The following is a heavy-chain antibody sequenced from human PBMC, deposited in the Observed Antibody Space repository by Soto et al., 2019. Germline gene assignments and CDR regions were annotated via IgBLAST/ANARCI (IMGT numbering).Heavy chain of an antibody. J-gene: IGHJ3*02. CDR2: VSAAVYTT. D-gene: IGHD6-13*01. V-gene: IGHV3-30*18. Sequence: QGELLESGGGVVQPGTSLRLSCAASGFPFSSFGMHWVRQAPGKGLEWVAVVSAAVYTTYYSDSVKGRFNISRDNSRNTLNLQMNSLRREDTGLYYCAKEGSIWKFAFDIWGRGTMVTVSS. CDR3: AKEGSIWKFAFDI. CDR1: GFPFSSFG.